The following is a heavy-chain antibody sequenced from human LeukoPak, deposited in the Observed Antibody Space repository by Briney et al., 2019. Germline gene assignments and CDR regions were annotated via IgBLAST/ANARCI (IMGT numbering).Heavy chain of an antibody. D-gene: IGHD3-22*01. CDR1: GFTFSSYS. V-gene: IGHV3-21*01. Sequence: TGGSLSLSCAASGFTFSSYSMNWFRQAPGKGLEWVSSISSSSSYIYYADSVKGRFAISRDNAKNSLYLQMSSLRAEDTAVYYCARSLGDSSSYYDGGLYYFDYWGQGTLVTVSS. CDR2: ISSSSSYI. J-gene: IGHJ4*02. CDR3: ARSLGDSSSYYDGGLYYFDY.